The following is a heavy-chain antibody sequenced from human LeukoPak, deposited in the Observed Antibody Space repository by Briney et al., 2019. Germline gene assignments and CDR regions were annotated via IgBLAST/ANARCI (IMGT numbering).Heavy chain of an antibody. D-gene: IGHD2-15*01. Sequence: ASVKVSCTASGGTFSSYAISWVRQAPGQGLEWMGGIIPIFGTANYAQKFQGRVTITADESTSTAYMELSSLRSEDTAVYYCARGPRYDCSGGSCRSDYWGQGTLVTVSS. CDR3: ARGPRYDCSGGSCRSDY. V-gene: IGHV1-69*13. CDR1: GGTFSSYA. J-gene: IGHJ4*02. CDR2: IIPIFGTA.